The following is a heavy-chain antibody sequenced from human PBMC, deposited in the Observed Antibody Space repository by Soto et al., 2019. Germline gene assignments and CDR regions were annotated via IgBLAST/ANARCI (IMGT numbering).Heavy chain of an antibody. CDR2: IYYSGST. V-gene: IGHV4-39*01. D-gene: IGHD3-22*01. CDR1: GGSISSSSYY. J-gene: IGHJ5*02. Sequence: QLQLQESGPGLVKPSETLSLTCTVSGGSISSSSYYWGWIRQPPGKGLEWIGSIYYSGSTYYNPSLKSRVTISVDTSKNQFSLKLSSVTAADTAVYYCGTSMIVVVITDPIYNWFDPWGQGTLVTVSS. CDR3: GTSMIVVVITDPIYNWFDP.